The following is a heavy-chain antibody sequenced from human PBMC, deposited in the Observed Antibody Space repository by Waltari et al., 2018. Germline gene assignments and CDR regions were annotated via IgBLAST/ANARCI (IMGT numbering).Heavy chain of an antibody. CDR2: IYYSGGT. V-gene: IGHV4-39*07. CDR3: ARDTGERITIFGDAFDI. Sequence: QLQLQESGPGLVKPSETLSLTCTVSGGSISSSSYYWGWIRQPPGKGLEWIGSIYYSGGTYYNPSLKSRVTISVDTSKNQFSLKLSSVTAADTAVYYCARDTGERITIFGDAFDIWGQGTMVTVSS. J-gene: IGHJ3*02. CDR1: GGSISSSSYY. D-gene: IGHD3-3*01.